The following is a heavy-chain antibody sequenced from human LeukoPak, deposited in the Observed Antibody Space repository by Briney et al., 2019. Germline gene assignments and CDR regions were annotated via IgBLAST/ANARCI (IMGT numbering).Heavy chain of an antibody. CDR3: ARENSYGYFDY. CDR1: GGSISSGSYY. Sequence: SETLSLTCTVSGGSISSGSYYWSWIRQPAGKGLEWIGRIYTSGNTNYNPSLKSRVTISVDTSKNQFSLKLSSVTAADTAVYYCARENSYGYFDYWGQGTLVTVSS. J-gene: IGHJ4*02. D-gene: IGHD5-18*01. CDR2: IYTSGNT. V-gene: IGHV4-61*02.